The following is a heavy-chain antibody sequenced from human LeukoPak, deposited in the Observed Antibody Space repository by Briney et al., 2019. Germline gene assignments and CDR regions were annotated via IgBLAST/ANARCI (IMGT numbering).Heavy chain of an antibody. CDR2: IYTSGNT. Sequence: TSETLSLTCTVSGGSISSGNYYWSWIRQPAGKGLEWIGRIYTSGNTNYNPSLKSRVTVSIDTSKNQFSLKLSSVTAADTAVYYCARDVITTPYNWFDPWGPGTLVIVSS. V-gene: IGHV4-61*02. J-gene: IGHJ5*02. CDR3: ARDVITTPYNWFDP. D-gene: IGHD3-22*01. CDR1: GGSISSGNYY.